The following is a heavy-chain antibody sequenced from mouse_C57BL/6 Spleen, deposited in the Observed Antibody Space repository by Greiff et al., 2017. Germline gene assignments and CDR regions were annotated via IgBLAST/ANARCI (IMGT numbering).Heavy chain of an antibody. CDR3: ARAGDYYDDDDEVPWFAY. V-gene: IGHV3-1*01. CDR1: GYSITSGYD. J-gene: IGHJ3*01. Sequence: DVKLQESGPGMVKPSQSLSLTCTVTGYSITSGYDWHWIRHFPGNILEWMGNISYSGSTNYNQYLKSRTTITQYTYKNQFFLKLNSLTTEDTATYYCARAGDYYDDDDEVPWFAYWGQGTLVTVSA. D-gene: IGHD2-4*01. CDR2: ISYSGST.